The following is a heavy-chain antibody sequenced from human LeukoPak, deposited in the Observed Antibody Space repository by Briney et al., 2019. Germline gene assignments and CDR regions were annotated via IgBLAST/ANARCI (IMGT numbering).Heavy chain of an antibody. CDR1: GYTFSNYG. J-gene: IGHJ6*02. V-gene: IGHV3-30*03. D-gene: IGHD3-22*01. CDR2: LSYDGNKK. CDR3: ARGPYDSSGYYYYGMDV. Sequence: GGCLRLSCAASGYTFSNYGSHWVRKAPGRGLEWVAVLSYDGNKKYYADSVKGRFTISRDNAKNTLYLQMNSLRAEDTAVYYCARGPYDSSGYYYYGMDVWGQGTTVTVSS.